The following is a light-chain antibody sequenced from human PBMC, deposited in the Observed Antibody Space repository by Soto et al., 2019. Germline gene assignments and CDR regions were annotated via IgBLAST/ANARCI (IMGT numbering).Light chain of an antibody. CDR2: EVS. J-gene: IGLJ3*02. CDR3: SSYTTSSTQV. V-gene: IGLV2-14*01. CDR1: SSDIGTYNY. Sequence: QSALTQPASVSGSPGQSITISCTGTSSDIGTYNYVSWYQQHPGKVPKLMIYEVSNRPSGVFNRFSGSKSGNTASLAISGLQAEDEADYYCSSYTTSSTQVFGGGTKLTVL.